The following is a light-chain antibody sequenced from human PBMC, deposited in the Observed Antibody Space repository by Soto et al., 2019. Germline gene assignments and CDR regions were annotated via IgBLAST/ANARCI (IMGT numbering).Light chain of an antibody. J-gene: IGKJ2*01. CDR1: QSISSW. Sequence: DIQMTQSPSTLSASVGDRVTITCRASQSISSWLAWYLQKPGKAPQLLIYKASNLQDGVPSRFSGSGSGTEFTLTISILQPDDFATYYCQQYSSYSSYTFGQGTKLEIK. V-gene: IGKV1-5*03. CDR2: KAS. CDR3: QQYSSYSSYT.